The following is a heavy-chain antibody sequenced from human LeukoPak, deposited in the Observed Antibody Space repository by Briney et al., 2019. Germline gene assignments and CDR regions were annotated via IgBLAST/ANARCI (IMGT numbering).Heavy chain of an antibody. D-gene: IGHD3-10*01. CDR1: GGTFTSYA. CDR2: INTNTGNP. CDR3: ARGGFGELFSLTST. V-gene: IGHV7-4-1*02. Sequence: GASVKVSCKASGGTFTSYAMNWVRQAPGQGLEWMGWINTNTGNPTYAQGFTGRFVFSLDTSVSTAYLQISSLKAEDTAVYYCARGGFGELFSLTSTWGQGTLVTVSS. J-gene: IGHJ5*02.